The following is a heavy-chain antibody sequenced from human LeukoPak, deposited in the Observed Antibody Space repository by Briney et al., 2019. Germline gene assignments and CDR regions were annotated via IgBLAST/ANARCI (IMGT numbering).Heavy chain of an antibody. CDR2: ISYDGSNK. J-gene: IGHJ6*02. CDR3: AKDSGSSGWENYCYYGMDV. V-gene: IGHV3-30*18. CDR1: GFTFSSYG. Sequence: GRSLRLSCAASGFTFSSYGMHWVRQAPGKGLEWVAVISYDGSNKYYADSVKGRFTISRDNSKNTLYLQMNSLRAEDTAVYYCAKDSGSSGWENYCYYGMDVWGQGTTVTVSS. D-gene: IGHD6-19*01.